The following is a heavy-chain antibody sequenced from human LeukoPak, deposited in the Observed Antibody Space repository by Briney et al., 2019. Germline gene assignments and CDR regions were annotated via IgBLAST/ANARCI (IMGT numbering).Heavy chain of an antibody. V-gene: IGHV4-34*01. CDR1: GGSFTDYF. CDR3: ARGRIAKIVVVHSFHYGMDV. Sequence: SETLSLTCDVFGGSFTDYFWTWIRQSPGKGLEWVGEINDYTGNTNYNPSLNSRVSISLEKSKNQFSLELRSVTAADTAVYYCARGRIAKIVVVHSFHYGMDVWGQGTTVTVSS. D-gene: IGHD3-22*01. CDR2: INDYTGNT. J-gene: IGHJ6*02.